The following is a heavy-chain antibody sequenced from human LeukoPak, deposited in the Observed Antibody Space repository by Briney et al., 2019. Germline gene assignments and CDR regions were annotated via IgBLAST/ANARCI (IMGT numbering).Heavy chain of an antibody. CDR1: GFTFSSYG. V-gene: IGHV3-30*18. D-gene: IGHD6-19*01. Sequence: GGSLSLSCAASGFTFSSYGMHWVRQAPGKGLEWGAVISYDGSNKYYADSVKGRFTITRDNSKNTLYLQMNSLRAEDTAVYYCAKDTSGWPPDAFDIWGQGTMVTVSS. CDR2: ISYDGSNK. CDR3: AKDTSGWPPDAFDI. J-gene: IGHJ3*02.